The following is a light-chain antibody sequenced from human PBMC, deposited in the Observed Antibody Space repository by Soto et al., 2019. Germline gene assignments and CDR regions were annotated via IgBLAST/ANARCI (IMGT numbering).Light chain of an antibody. CDR3: LQDSTYPRT. CDR1: QGIRNE. Sequence: AIQMTQSPLSLSASVGDRVTITCRAIQGIRNEVAWYQQRPGKAPNLLIYASSTLQSGVPSRFRGSGSGTDFTLTISCLQPDDFATYYCLQDSTYPRTFGQGTKVEI. CDR2: ASS. J-gene: IGKJ1*01. V-gene: IGKV1-6*01.